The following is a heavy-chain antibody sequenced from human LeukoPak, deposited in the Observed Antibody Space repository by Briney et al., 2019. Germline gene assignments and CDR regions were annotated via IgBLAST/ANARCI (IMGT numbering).Heavy chain of an antibody. CDR3: ARGYSSGWLDY. Sequence: SETLSLTCTVSGGSISSGGYYWSWIRQPPGKGLEWIGYIYHSGSTYYNPSLKSRVTISVDRSKNQFSLKLSSVTAADTAVYYCARGYSSGWLDYWGQGTLVTVSS. CDR2: IYHSGST. CDR1: GGSISSGGYY. D-gene: IGHD6-19*01. V-gene: IGHV4-30-2*01. J-gene: IGHJ4*02.